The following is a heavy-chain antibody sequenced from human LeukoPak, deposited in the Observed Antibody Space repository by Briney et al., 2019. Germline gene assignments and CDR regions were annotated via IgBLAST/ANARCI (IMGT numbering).Heavy chain of an antibody. CDR1: GFSLSTTGVG. CDR3: ALHSEVGVVNDY. CDR2: IYWDDDK. Sequence: SGPTLVKPTQTLTLTCTFSGFSLSTTGVGVGWIRQPPGKALEWLALIYWDDDKRYSPSLNSRLTITKDTSKKPVVLTMTNMDPVETATYYCALHSEVGVVNDYWGQGTLVTVSS. V-gene: IGHV2-5*02. D-gene: IGHD3-3*01. J-gene: IGHJ4*02.